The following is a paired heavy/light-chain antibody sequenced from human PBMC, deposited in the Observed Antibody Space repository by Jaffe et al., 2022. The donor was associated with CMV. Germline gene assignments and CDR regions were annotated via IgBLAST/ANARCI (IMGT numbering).Heavy chain of an antibody. D-gene: IGHD3-10*01. V-gene: IGHV3-23*04. CDR1: GFTFSSYA. CDR2: MSGSDDRT. J-gene: IGHJ4*02. CDR3: AKGLRVGLLYYYDS. Sequence: EVQLVQSGGGLVQPGGSLRLGLSCAASGFTFSSYAMSWVRQAPGKGLEWVASMSGSDDRTYYADSVKGRFTISRDNSKNTLHLQMQSLTVDDTAVYYCAKGLRVGLLYYYDSWGQGTLVTVSS.
Light chain of an antibody. V-gene: IGKV3-15*01. CDR3: QQYNAYPPA. CDR1: QSLSTN. CDR2: HAS. J-gene: IGKJ1*01. Sequence: EVVMTQSPATLSVSPGERATLSCRATQSLSTNLAWYQQKPGQAPRLLIYHASMRATGVPARFSGSGTGPEFTLTISSLQSEDSAVYYCQQYNAYPPAFGQGTKVEIK.